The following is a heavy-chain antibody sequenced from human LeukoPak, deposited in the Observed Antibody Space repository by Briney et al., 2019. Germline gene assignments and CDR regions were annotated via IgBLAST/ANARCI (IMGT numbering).Heavy chain of an antibody. CDR1: RFTFSSYG. J-gene: IGHJ4*02. Sequence: GGSLRLSCAASRFTFSSYGMHWVRQAPGKGLEWVAVISYDGSNKYYADSVKGRFTISRDNSKNTLYLQMNSLRAEDTAVYYCAKGEWELLYWGQGTLVTVSS. V-gene: IGHV3-30*18. D-gene: IGHD1-26*01. CDR3: AKGEWELLY. CDR2: ISYDGSNK.